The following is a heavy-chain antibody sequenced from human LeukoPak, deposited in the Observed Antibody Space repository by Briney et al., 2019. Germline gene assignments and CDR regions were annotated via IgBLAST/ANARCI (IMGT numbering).Heavy chain of an antibody. D-gene: IGHD3-9*01. CDR1: GFTFSSYG. J-gene: IGHJ4*02. CDR2: IRYHGSIK. Sequence: PGGSLRLSCAASGFTFSSYGMQWVRQAPGKGLEWVAFIRYHGSIKHYADSVKGRFTISRDNSKNTLYLQMNSLRAEDTAVYYCANGPQYNTLTGYYKVRSHLDYWGQGTLVTVSS. V-gene: IGHV3-30*02. CDR3: ANGPQYNTLTGYYKVRSHLDY.